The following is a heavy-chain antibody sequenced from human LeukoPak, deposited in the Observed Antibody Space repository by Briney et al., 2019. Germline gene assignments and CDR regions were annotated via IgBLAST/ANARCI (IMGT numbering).Heavy chain of an antibody. D-gene: IGHD6-19*01. Sequence: GGSLRLSCAASGFTFSSYWMSWVRQAPGKGLEWVANIKQDGSEKYYVDSVKGRFTISRDNAKNSLYLQMNSLRAEDTAVYYCAGDTSYYSSGWYSRDYYYMDVWGKGTTVTISS. CDR3: AGDTSYYSSGWYSRDYYYMDV. CDR2: IKQDGSEK. CDR1: GFTFSSYW. V-gene: IGHV3-7*01. J-gene: IGHJ6*03.